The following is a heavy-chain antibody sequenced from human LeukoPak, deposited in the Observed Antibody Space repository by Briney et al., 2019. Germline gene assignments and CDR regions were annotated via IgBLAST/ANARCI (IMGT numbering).Heavy chain of an antibody. CDR3: AKDSSGWYSGSDY. V-gene: IGHV3-30*02. Sequence: GGSLRLSCAASGFTFSSYDMHWVRQAPGKGLEWVAFIRYDGSNKYYADSVKGRFTISRDNSKNTLYLQMNSLRAEDTAVYYCAKDSSGWYSGSDYWGQGTLVTVSS. D-gene: IGHD6-19*01. CDR2: IRYDGSNK. J-gene: IGHJ4*02. CDR1: GFTFSSYD.